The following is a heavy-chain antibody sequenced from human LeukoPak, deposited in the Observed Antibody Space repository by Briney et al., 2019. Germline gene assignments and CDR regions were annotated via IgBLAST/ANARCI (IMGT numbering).Heavy chain of an antibody. J-gene: IGHJ4*02. Sequence: SETLSLTCAVYGGSFSDYSWTWLRQPPGKRLEWIGEINHSGTTNYKPSLKSRVTISVDTSKNQFSLRLTSVTAADTAVYYCARDQYDTWSRRGNFDSWGQGTLVIVSS. CDR3: ARDQYDTWSRRGNFDS. CDR2: INHSGTT. CDR1: GGSFSDYS. D-gene: IGHD3-3*01. V-gene: IGHV4-34*01.